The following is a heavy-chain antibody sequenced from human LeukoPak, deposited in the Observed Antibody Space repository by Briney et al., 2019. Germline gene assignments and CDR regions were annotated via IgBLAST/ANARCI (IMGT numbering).Heavy chain of an antibody. D-gene: IGHD6-19*01. J-gene: IGHJ2*01. V-gene: IGHV4-39*07. Sequence: SETLSLTCTVSGGSISSSSYYWGWIRQPPGTGLEWIGSIYYSGSTYYNPSLKSRVTISVDTSKNQFSLKLSSVTAADTAVYYCARSAEQWLAFDLWGRGTLVTVSS. CDR1: GGSISSSSYY. CDR3: ARSAEQWLAFDL. CDR2: IYYSGST.